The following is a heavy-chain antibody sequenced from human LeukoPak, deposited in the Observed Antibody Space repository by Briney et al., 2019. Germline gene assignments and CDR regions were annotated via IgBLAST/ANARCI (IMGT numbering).Heavy chain of an antibody. V-gene: IGHV4-34*01. D-gene: IGHD3-10*01. CDR3: ARGRGIRGITMVRGVKAGAFDI. CDR1: GGSFSGYY. Sequence: PSETLSLTCAVYGGSFSGYYWSWIRQPPGKGLEWIGEINHSGSTNYNPSLESRVTISVDTSKNQFSLKLSSVTAADTAVYYCARGRGIRGITMVRGVKAGAFDIWGQGTMVTVSS. J-gene: IGHJ3*02. CDR2: INHSGST.